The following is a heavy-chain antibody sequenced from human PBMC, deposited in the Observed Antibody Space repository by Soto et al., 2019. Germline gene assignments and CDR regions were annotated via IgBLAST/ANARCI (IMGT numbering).Heavy chain of an antibody. J-gene: IGHJ6*02. V-gene: IGHV1-69*13. CDR2: IIPIFGTA. CDR1: GYSLRGNY. Sequence: ASVKVSCKASGYSLRGNYIHWVRQTPGQGLEWMGGIIPIFGTANYAQKFQGRVTITADESTSTAYMELSSLRSEDTAVYYCARESYSSSWYGYYYYGMDVWGQGTTVTVSS. CDR3: ARESYSSSWYGYYYYGMDV. D-gene: IGHD6-13*01.